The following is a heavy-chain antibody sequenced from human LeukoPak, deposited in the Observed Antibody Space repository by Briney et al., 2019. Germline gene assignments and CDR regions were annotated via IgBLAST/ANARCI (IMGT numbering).Heavy chain of an antibody. CDR1: GFAFGSFW. Sequence: GGSLRLSCAASGFAFGSFWMNWVRQAPGKGLEWVAQINQDGSEKYYVDSLKGRFSISRDNAKNSLSLQMNSLRAEDTAVYYCARDQRATASTGSYFDYWGQGTLVTVSS. V-gene: IGHV3-7*01. J-gene: IGHJ4*02. CDR2: INQDGSEK. D-gene: IGHD1-1*01. CDR3: ARDQRATASTGSYFDY.